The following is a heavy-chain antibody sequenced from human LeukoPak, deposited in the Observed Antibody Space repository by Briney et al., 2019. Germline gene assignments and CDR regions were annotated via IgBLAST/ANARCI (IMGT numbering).Heavy chain of an antibody. V-gene: IGHV1-69*13. J-gene: IGHJ4*02. CDR2: IIPIFGTA. CDR3: ARGIDSTYFDY. D-gene: IGHD2/OR15-2a*01. Sequence: GASVKVSCKASGGTFSSYAISWVRQAPRQGLEWVGGIIPIFGTANYAQKFQGRVTITADESTSTAYMELSSLRSEDTAVYYCARGIDSTYFDYWGQGTLVTVSS. CDR1: GGTFSSYA.